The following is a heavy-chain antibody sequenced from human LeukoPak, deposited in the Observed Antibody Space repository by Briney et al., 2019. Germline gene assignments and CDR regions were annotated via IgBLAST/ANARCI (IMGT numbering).Heavy chain of an antibody. CDR3: ARRLGLSGYYFDY. D-gene: IGHD3-16*01. CDR2: IYYSGST. Sequence: SETLSLTCTVSGGSISSYYWSWIRQPPGKGLEWIGYIYYSGSTNYNPSLKSRVTISVDTSKNQFSLKLSSVTAADTAVYYCARRLGLSGYYFDYWGQGTLVTVSS. V-gene: IGHV4-59*01. J-gene: IGHJ4*02. CDR1: GGSISSYY.